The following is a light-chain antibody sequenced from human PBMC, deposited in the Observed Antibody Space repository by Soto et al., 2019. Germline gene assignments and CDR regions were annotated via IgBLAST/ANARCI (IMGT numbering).Light chain of an antibody. CDR3: SSYTVTSVTLYV. CDR2: EVS. J-gene: IGLJ1*01. V-gene: IGLV2-14*01. Sequence: QSALTQPASVSGSPGQSITISGTGTSSDIGTYNYVSWYQKHPGKAPKVMIYEVSNRPSGVSNRFSGSKSGNTASLTISGLQAEDEADYYCSSYTVTSVTLYVFGTGTKLTVL. CDR1: SSDIGTYNY.